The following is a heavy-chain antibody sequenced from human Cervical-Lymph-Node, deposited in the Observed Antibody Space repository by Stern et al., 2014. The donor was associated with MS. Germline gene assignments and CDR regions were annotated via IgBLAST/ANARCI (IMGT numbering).Heavy chain of an antibody. J-gene: IGHJ4*02. CDR1: GYRFHSYW. Sequence: EVQLVESGAEVKKPGESLKISCQGSGYRFHSYWIGWVRQMPGKGLEWMGMIYPADSDTRYSPSFQGQVTISADESTSTAYLQWRSLRASDTAIYYCARRSFGAYDGFDVDYWGQGTLVSVSS. V-gene: IGHV5-51*01. CDR2: IYPADSDT. D-gene: IGHD3-16*01. CDR3: ARRSFGAYDGFDVDY.